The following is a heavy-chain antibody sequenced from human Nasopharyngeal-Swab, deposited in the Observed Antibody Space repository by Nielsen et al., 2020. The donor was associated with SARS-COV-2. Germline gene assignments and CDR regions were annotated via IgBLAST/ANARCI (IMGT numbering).Heavy chain of an antibody. CDR2: ISWNSGSI. D-gene: IGHD3-10*01. J-gene: IGHJ3*02. V-gene: IGHV3-9*01. Sequence: VRQAPGKGLEWVSGISWNSGSIGYADSVKGRFTISRDNAKNSLYLQMNSLRAEDTALYYCAKGRSGSYDAFDIWGQETMVTVSS. CDR3: AKGRSGSYDAFDI.